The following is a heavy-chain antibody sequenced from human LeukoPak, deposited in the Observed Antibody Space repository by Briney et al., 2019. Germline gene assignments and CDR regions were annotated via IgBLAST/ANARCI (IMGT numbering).Heavy chain of an antibody. V-gene: IGHV4-34*01. D-gene: IGHD6-13*01. CDR1: GGSISSYY. CDR2: INHSGST. J-gene: IGHJ5*02. CDR3: AREGYSSSWYIGKHRNNWFDP. Sequence: SETLSLTCAVSGGSISSYYWSWIRQPPGKGLEWIGEINHSGSTNYNPSLKSRVTISVDTSKNQFSLKLSSVTAADTAVYYCAREGYSSSWYIGKHRNNWFDPWGQGTLVTVSS.